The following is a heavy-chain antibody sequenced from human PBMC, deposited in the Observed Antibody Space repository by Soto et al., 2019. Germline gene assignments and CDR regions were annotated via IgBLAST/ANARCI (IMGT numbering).Heavy chain of an antibody. CDR1: RFTFNNYA. CDR3: ASGGIAVH. V-gene: IGHV3-74*01. D-gene: IGHD6-19*01. J-gene: IGHJ4*02. CDR2: ITXDRSSK. Sequence: XXSLRLSCAASRFTFNNYAMSWVRQAPGKGTARXSRITXDRSSKYYADXXKGRFTIXXDNDKNTLYLQMNSLRADDTAVYYCASGGIAVHWGQGTLVTVSS.